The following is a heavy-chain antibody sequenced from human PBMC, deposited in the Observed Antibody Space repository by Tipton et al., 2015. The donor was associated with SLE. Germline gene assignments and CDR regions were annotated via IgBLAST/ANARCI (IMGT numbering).Heavy chain of an antibody. CDR3: ARRKFLLGSTGGWYFDL. CDR1: GGSISTDTSY. J-gene: IGHJ2*01. CDR2: VFSSGHT. D-gene: IGHD3-16*01. Sequence: TLSLTCTVSGGSISTDTSYWAWIRQPPGKGLECIGSVFSSGHTYYNPSLKSRVSIYRDTSQNQFSLSLSSVTAADTAVYYCARRKFLLGSTGGWYFDLWGRGTLVAVSP. V-gene: IGHV4-39*01.